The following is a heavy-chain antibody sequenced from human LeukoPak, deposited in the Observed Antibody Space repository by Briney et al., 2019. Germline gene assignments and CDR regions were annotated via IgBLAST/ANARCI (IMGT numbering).Heavy chain of an antibody. J-gene: IGHJ5*02. CDR2: ISGSGGST. CDR3: ATTGLLGDIP. Sequence: GGSLRLSCAASGFTFSSYAMSWVRQAPGKGLEWVSAISGSGGSTYYADFVKGRFTISRDNAKKSVYLQMNSLRAEDTAVYYCATTGLLGDIPWGQGTLVTVSS. CDR1: GFTFSSYA. D-gene: IGHD3-10*01. V-gene: IGHV3-23*01.